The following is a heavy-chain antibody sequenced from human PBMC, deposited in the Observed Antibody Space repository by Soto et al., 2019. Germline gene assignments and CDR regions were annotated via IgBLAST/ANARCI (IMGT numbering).Heavy chain of an antibody. D-gene: IGHD4-4*01. CDR3: VKDRVMLLTVTSGGFDY. V-gene: IGHV3-48*01. J-gene: IGHJ4*02. CDR2: ISSSSSTI. CDR1: GFTFSSYS. Sequence: GGSLRLSCAASGFTFSSYSMNWVRQAPGKGLEWVSYISSSSSTIYYADSVKGRFTISRDNSKNTLYLQMSSLRAEDTAVYYCVKDRVMLLTVTSGGFDYWGQGTLVTVSS.